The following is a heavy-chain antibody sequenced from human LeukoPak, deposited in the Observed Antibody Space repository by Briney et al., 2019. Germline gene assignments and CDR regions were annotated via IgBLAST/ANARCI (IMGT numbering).Heavy chain of an antibody. CDR2: ISYDGSNK. CDR3: AKDDPYAGDY. D-gene: IGHD4-17*01. J-gene: IGHJ4*02. CDR1: GFTFSSYG. Sequence: SGGSLRLSCAASGFTFSSYGMHWVRQAPGKGLEWVVVISYDGSNKYYADSVKGRFTIPRDKSKNTRYLQMNSLRAEDTAVYYCAKDDPYAGDYWGQGTLVTVSS. V-gene: IGHV3-30*18.